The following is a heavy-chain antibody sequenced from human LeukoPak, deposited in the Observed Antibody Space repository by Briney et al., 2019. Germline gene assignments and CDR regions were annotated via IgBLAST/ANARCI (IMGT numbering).Heavy chain of an antibody. Sequence: GRSLRLSCAASGFTFSSYGMHWVRQAPGKGLEWVAFIWYDGSNKYYADSVKGRFTISRDNSKNTLYLQMNSLRAEDTAVYYCARDDIVRTASLYAFDIWGQGTMVTVSS. CDR2: IWYDGSNK. D-gene: IGHD3-10*01. J-gene: IGHJ3*02. CDR3: ARDDIVRTASLYAFDI. CDR1: GFTFSSYG. V-gene: IGHV3-33*01.